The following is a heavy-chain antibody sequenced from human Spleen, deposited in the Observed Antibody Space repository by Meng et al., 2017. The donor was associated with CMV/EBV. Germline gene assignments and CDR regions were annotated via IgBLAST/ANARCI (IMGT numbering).Heavy chain of an antibody. J-gene: IGHJ4*02. D-gene: IGHD1-1*01. CDR1: GGSFSDYY. V-gene: IGHV4-34*01. CDR3: ARGRRPFDY. CDR2: INHSGST. Sequence: QVQLQEWGAGLLKPSETLSLTCAVYGGSFSDYYWSWIRQPPGKGLEWIGEINHSGSTNYNPSLKSRVTISVDTSKNQFSLKLSSVTAADTAVYYCARGRRPFDYWGQGTLVTVSS.